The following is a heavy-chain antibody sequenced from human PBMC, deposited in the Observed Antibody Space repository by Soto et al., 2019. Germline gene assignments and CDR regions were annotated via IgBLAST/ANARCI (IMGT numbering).Heavy chain of an antibody. J-gene: IGHJ4*02. Sequence: EVQLVESGGGLVQPGGSLRLSCAASGFTVSSNYMSWVRQAPGKGLEWVSVIYSGGSTYYADSVKGRFTISRDNSKNTLYLQMNSLGAGDRGVYFCARDHRGDVISVGGTHPFFDSWGRGPLVPVSS. CDR3: ARDHRGDVISVGGTHPFFDS. V-gene: IGHV3-66*01. CDR2: IYSGGST. CDR1: GFTVSSNY. D-gene: IGHD3-16*01.